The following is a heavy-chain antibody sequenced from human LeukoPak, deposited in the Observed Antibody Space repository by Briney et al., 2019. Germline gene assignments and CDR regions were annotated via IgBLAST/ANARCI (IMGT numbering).Heavy chain of an antibody. Sequence: KPSETLSLTCTVSGGSIRSYYWSWIRQPPGKGLEWIGDISYSGITNYNSSLKSRVTISVDTSKNQFSLKVSSVTAADTAVYYCARAGGSSSLPSDLDYWGRGTQVTVSS. V-gene: IGHV4-59*12. J-gene: IGHJ4*02. D-gene: IGHD6-13*01. CDR2: ISYSGIT. CDR3: ARAGGSSSLPSDLDY. CDR1: GGSIRSYY.